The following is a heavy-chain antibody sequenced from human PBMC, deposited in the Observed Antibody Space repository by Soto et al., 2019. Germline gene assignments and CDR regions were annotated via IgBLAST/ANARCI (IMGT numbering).Heavy chain of an antibody. D-gene: IGHD6-19*01. CDR1: GYTFTSYY. CDR2: INPSGGST. Sequence: ASVKVSCKASGYTFTSYYMHWVRQAPGQGLEWMGIINPSGGSTSYAQKFQGRVTMTRDTSTSTVYMELSSLRSEDTAVYYCARAFSAVAGLNWFDPWGQGTLVTV. V-gene: IGHV1-46*01. J-gene: IGHJ5*02. CDR3: ARAFSAVAGLNWFDP.